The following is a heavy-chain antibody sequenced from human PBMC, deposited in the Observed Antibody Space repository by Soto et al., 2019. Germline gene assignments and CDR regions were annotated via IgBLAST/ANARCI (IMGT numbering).Heavy chain of an antibody. CDR2: ISAYNGNT. Sequence: ASVKVSCKASGYTFTSYGISWVRQAPGQGLEWMGWISAYNGNTNYAQKLQGRVTMTTDTSTSTAYMEPRSLRSDDTAVYYCAKAPRDYDFWSGYYLSNWFDPWGQGTLVTVSA. J-gene: IGHJ5*02. D-gene: IGHD3-3*01. V-gene: IGHV1-18*01. CDR1: GYTFTSYG. CDR3: AKAPRDYDFWSGYYLSNWFDP.